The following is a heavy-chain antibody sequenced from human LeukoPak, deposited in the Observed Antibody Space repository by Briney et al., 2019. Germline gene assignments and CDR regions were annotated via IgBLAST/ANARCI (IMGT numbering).Heavy chain of an antibody. Sequence: SETLSLTCTVPGGSISSSSYYWDWIRQPPGKGLEWIGTIYYSGTTYYNSSLKSRVTISVDTSRNQFSLKLSSVTATDTAVYYCARMIGDDAFDIWGQGTMVTVSS. V-gene: IGHV4-39*01. CDR3: ARMIGDDAFDI. J-gene: IGHJ3*02. CDR1: GGSISSSSYY. D-gene: IGHD3-22*01. CDR2: IYYSGTT.